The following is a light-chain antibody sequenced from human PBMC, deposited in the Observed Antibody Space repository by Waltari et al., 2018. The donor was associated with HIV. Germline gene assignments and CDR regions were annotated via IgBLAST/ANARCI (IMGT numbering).Light chain of an antibody. CDR2: GAS. CDR3: QQYNKWPPVT. CDR1: QSVSGN. J-gene: IGKJ4*01. Sequence: ELVMTQSPATLPVSPVDRPTLYCRASQSVSGNLAWYQQKPGQAPRLLIYGASTRAIGIPVRFSGSGSGTEFTLTISSLQSEDFAVYYCQQYNKWPPVTFGGGTKVEIK. V-gene: IGKV3-15*01.